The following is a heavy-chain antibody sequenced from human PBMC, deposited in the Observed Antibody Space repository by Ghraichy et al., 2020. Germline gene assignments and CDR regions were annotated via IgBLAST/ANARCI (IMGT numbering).Heavy chain of an antibody. D-gene: IGHD1-26*01. Sequence: SETLSLTCAVYGGSFSGYYWSWIRQPPGKGLEWIGEINHSGSTNYNPSLKSRVTISVDTSKNQFSLKLSSVTAADTAVYYCARGGLSGSYQPGNFDYWGQGTLVTVAS. V-gene: IGHV4-34*01. CDR1: GGSFSGYY. CDR2: INHSGST. CDR3: ARGGLSGSYQPGNFDY. J-gene: IGHJ4*02.